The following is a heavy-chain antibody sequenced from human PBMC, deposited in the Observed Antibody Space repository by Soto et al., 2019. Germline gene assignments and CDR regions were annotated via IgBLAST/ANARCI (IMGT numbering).Heavy chain of an antibody. CDR3: ARDRDGMDV. J-gene: IGHJ6*02. CDR2: IYYSGST. Sequence: SETLSLTCTVSGGSIISYYWSWIRQPPGKGLEWIGYIYYSGSTNYNPSLKSRVTTSVDTSKNQFSLKLSSVTAADTAVYYCARDRDGMDVWGQGTTVTVS. CDR1: GGSIISYY. V-gene: IGHV4-59*01. D-gene: IGHD3-10*01.